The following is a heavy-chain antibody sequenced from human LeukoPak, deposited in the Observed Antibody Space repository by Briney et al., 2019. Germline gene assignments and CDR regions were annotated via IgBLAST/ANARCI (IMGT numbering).Heavy chain of an antibody. D-gene: IGHD3-10*01. J-gene: IGHJ3*02. CDR2: ISSSSSTI. CDR1: GFTFSSYS. Sequence: GGSLRLSCAASGFTFSSYSMNWVRQAPGKGLEWVSYISSSSSTIYYADSVKGRFTISRDNAKNSLYLQMNSLRAEDTAVYYCARDWNFIGGADAFDIWGQGTMVTVSS. CDR3: ARDWNFIGGADAFDI. V-gene: IGHV3-48*04.